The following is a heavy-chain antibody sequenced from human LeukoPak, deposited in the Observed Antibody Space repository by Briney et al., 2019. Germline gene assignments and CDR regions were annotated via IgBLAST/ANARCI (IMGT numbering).Heavy chain of an antibody. CDR2: LSDSGGST. J-gene: IGHJ4*02. Sequence: SCKASGGTFSSYAMSWVRQVPGKGLEWVSALSDSGGSTWYVDSVKGRFTISRDNSKNTLYLQMNNLRAEDTAIYYCAKDYYDSSGSRYTYWGQGTLVTVSS. CDR1: GGTFSSYA. CDR3: AKDYYDSSGSRYTY. D-gene: IGHD3-22*01. V-gene: IGHV3-23*01.